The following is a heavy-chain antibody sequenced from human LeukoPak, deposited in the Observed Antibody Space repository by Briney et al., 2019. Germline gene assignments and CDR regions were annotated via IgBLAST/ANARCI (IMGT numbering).Heavy chain of an antibody. CDR3: AELGITMIGGV. CDR2: ISSSGSTI. J-gene: IGHJ6*04. D-gene: IGHD3-10*02. Sequence: GGSLRLSCAASGFTFSDYSMNWVRQAPGKGLEWVSYISSSGSTIYYADSVKGRFPISRDNAKNSLYLQMNSLRAEDTAVYYCAELGITMIGGVWGKGTTVTISS. V-gene: IGHV3-48*04. CDR1: GFTFSDYS.